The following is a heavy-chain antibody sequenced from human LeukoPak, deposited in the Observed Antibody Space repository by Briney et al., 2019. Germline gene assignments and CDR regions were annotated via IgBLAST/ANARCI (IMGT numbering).Heavy chain of an antibody. J-gene: IGHJ4*02. CDR1: GFTFSTYS. Sequence: GGSLILSCAASGFTFSTYSMNWVRQAPGKGLEWVSSISSSSSIYYSDSVKGRFTVSKDNAKNSQYLQMNSLRDEDTAVYYWAGSLRGGGWYMYWGQGTLVTVSS. D-gene: IGHD6-19*01. CDR3: AGSLRGGGWYMY. CDR2: ISSSSSI. V-gene: IGHV3-21*01.